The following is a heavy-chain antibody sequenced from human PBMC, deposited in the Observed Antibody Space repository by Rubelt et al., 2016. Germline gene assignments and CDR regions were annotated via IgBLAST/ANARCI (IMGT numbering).Heavy chain of an antibody. CDR2: ISGGMETI. J-gene: IGHJ4*02. Sequence: EVQLMESGGGLVQPGGSLRLSCAASGFTFSSYSMDWVRQVPGKGLEWISYISGGMETIYYADSVRGRFTIPKDNARNQLYLPMDGLGADDTALYYCARGYLSNSFDYWGQGTLVTVSS. CDR1: GFTFSSYS. CDR3: ARGYLSNSFDY. D-gene: IGHD4-11*01. V-gene: IGHV3-48*04.